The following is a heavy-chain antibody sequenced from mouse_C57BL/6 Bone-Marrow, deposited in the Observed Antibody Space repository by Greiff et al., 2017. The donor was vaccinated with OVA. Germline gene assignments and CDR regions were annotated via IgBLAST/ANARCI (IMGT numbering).Heavy chain of an antibody. D-gene: IGHD1-1*01. CDR3: ARNYYGRRDWYFDV. CDR1: GFTFSSYG. J-gene: IGHJ1*03. CDR2: ISRGGSYT. Sequence: EVKLLESGGDLVKPGGSLKLSCAASGFTFSSYGMSWVRQTPDKRLEWVATISRGGSYTYYPASVKGRFTISRDNSKNTLYLQMSSVKSEETATYYCARNYYGRRDWYFDVWGTGTTVTVSS. V-gene: IGHV5-6*01.